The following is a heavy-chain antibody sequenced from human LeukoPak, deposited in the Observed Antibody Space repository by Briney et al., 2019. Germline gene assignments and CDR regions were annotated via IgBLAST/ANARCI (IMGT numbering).Heavy chain of an antibody. V-gene: IGHV3-74*01. Sequence: GGSLRLSCAASGFTFSSYWMHWVRQAPGKGLVWVSRINSDGSSTSYADSVKGRFTISRDNAKNTLYLQMNSQRAEDTAVYYCARETGSGYGMDVWGQGTTVTVSS. J-gene: IGHJ6*02. CDR1: GFTFSSYW. CDR2: INSDGSST. D-gene: IGHD3-10*01. CDR3: ARETGSGYGMDV.